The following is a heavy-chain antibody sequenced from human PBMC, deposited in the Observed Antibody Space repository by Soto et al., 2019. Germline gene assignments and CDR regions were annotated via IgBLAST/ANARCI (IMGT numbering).Heavy chain of an antibody. D-gene: IGHD4-17*01. V-gene: IGHV4-30-2*01. CDR3: DRATFGDSADYCADF. CDR1: GGSISSAGYS. J-gene: IGHJ4*02. Sequence: QLQLQESGSGLVKPSQTLSLTCAVSGGSISSAGYSWSWIRKPPGKGLEWIGNIYHSGSTYYNPSLESRVAISIVRARNQFSLNLRSVPAADTAVYYCDRATFGDSADYCADFWGQGTLVALSS. CDR2: IYHSGST.